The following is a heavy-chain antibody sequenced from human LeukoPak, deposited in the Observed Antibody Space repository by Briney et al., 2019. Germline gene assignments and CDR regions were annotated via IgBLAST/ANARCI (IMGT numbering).Heavy chain of an antibody. CDR2: MNSNSGAT. D-gene: IGHD3/OR15-3a*01. Sequence: ASVKVSCKASGYTFTSYDINWVRRATGQGLEWMGWMNSNSGATGYAQKFQGRVTMTRSTSISTAYMELSSLRSEDTAVYYCARRTGPSLWEYWGQGTLVTVSS. V-gene: IGHV1-8*01. J-gene: IGHJ4*02. CDR1: GYTFTSYD. CDR3: ARRTGPSLWEY.